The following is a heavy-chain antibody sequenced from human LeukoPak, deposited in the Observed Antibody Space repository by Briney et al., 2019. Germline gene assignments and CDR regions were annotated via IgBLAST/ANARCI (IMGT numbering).Heavy chain of an antibody. Sequence: GGSLRLSCAASGFTFSSYAMSWVRQAPGKGLECVSAISGRGGSTYYADSVKGRFTLSRDNSKNTLYLQMNSLRAEDTAVHYCAKDWEMATIYFDYWGQGTLVTVSA. V-gene: IGHV3-23*01. CDR3: AKDWEMATIYFDY. CDR2: ISGRGGST. D-gene: IGHD5-24*01. J-gene: IGHJ4*02. CDR1: GFTFSSYA.